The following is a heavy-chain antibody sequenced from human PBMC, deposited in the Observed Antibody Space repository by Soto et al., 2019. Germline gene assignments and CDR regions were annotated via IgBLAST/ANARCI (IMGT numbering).Heavy chain of an antibody. CDR2: IFHSGNT. J-gene: IGHJ5*02. CDR3: AGEYSGLSRWFDA. V-gene: IGHV4-30-2*01. D-gene: IGHD6-13*01. CDR1: GGSISSGGYS. Sequence: PSETLSLTCAVSGGSISSGGYSWSWIRQPPGKGLEWIGHIFHSGNTNYNPSLKSRINISIDKSKNQISLKLSSVTAADTAVYYCAGEYSGLSRWFDAWGQGTLVTVSS.